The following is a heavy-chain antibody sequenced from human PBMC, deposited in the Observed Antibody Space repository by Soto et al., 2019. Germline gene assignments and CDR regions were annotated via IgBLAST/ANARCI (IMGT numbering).Heavy chain of an antibody. CDR1: GGSISSGGYS. CDR2: IYHSGST. CDR3: NSLKTEDTAVYYCTTVDYDILTGYSPFDY. D-gene: IGHD3-9*01. V-gene: IGHV4-30-2*01. J-gene: IGHJ4*02. Sequence: SETLSLTCAVSGGSISSGGYSWSWIRQPPGKGLEWIGYIYHSGSTYYSPSLKSRVTISVDRSKNQFSLKLSSVSSVFTLYLQMNSLKTEDTAVYYCTTVDYDILTGYSPFDYWGQGTLVTVSS.